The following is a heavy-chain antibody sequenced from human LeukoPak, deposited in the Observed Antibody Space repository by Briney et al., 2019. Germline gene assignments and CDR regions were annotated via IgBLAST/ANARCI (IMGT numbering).Heavy chain of an antibody. V-gene: IGHV4-34*01. CDR2: INHSGST. CDR1: GGSFSGYY. J-gene: IGHJ4*02. CDR3: ASMRLDCSSTSCPRHPGY. D-gene: IGHD2-2*01. Sequence: PSETLSLTCAVYGGSFSGYYWSWIRQPPGKGLEWIGEINHSGSTNYNPSLKSQVTISVDTSKNQFSLKLSAVTASDTAVYYCASMRLDCSSTSCPRHPGYWGQGTLVTVSS.